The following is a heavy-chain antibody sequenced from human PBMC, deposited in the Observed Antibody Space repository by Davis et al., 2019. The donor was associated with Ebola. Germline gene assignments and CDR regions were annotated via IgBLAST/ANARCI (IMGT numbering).Heavy chain of an antibody. Sequence: GESLKISCAASGFTFSSYAMHWVRQAPGKELEYVSAISSNGGSTYYANSVKGRFTISRDNSKNTLYLQMGSLRAEDMAVYYCARVPSGWYYFDYWGQGTLVTVSS. CDR3: ARVPSGWYYFDY. D-gene: IGHD6-19*01. CDR2: ISSNGGST. CDR1: GFTFSSYA. J-gene: IGHJ4*02. V-gene: IGHV3-64*01.